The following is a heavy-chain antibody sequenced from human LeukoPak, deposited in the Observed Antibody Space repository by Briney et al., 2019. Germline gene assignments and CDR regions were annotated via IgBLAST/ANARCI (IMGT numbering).Heavy chain of an antibody. V-gene: IGHV4-39*07. D-gene: IGHD3-16*01. J-gene: IGHJ6*03. CDR1: GGSISSSSYY. CDR2: INHSGST. Sequence: PSETLSLTCTVSGGSISSSSYYWGWIRQPPGKGLEWIGEINHSGSTNYNPSLKSRVTISVDTSKYQFSLKLSSVTAADTAVYYCARGWGIRYYYMDVWGKGTTVTVSS. CDR3: ARGWGIRYYYMDV.